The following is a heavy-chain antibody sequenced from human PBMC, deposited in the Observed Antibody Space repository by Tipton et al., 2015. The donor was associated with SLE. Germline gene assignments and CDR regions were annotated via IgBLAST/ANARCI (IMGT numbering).Heavy chain of an antibody. Sequence: SLRLSCAASEFIFSDHAMHWVRQAPGKGLEWVSTISGGAGSTYYADSVKGRFTISRDNSKNTLYLQMIGLRAEDTAVYYCAKDRYYDILTGYFNAFDMRGQGTMVTVSS. CDR1: EFIFSDHA. J-gene: IGHJ3*02. V-gene: IGHV3-23*01. CDR2: ISGGAGST. D-gene: IGHD3-9*01. CDR3: AKDRYYDILTGYFNAFDM.